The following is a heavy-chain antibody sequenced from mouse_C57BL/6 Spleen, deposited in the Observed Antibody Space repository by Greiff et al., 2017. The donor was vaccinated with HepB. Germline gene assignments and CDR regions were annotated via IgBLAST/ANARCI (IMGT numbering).Heavy chain of an antibody. CDR2: ISDGGSYT. CDR3: AREGYYYGSSPYWYFDV. D-gene: IGHD1-1*01. J-gene: IGHJ1*03. V-gene: IGHV5-4*01. CDR1: GFTFSSYA. Sequence: DVHLVESGGGLVKPGGSLKLSCAASGFTFSSYAMSWVRQTPEKRLEWVATISDGGSYTYYPDNVKGRFTISRDNAKNNLYLQMSHLKSEDTAMYYCAREGYYYGSSPYWYFDVWGTGTTVTVSS.